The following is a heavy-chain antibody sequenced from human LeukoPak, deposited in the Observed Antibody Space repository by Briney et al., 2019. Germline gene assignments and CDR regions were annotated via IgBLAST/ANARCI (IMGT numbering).Heavy chain of an antibody. V-gene: IGHV1-46*01. CDR2: INPSSGNT. D-gene: IGHD2-2*01. J-gene: IGHJ4*02. CDR3: ARGSSTSAHFDY. Sequence: GASVKVSCKASGYSFTSCYLHWVRQAPGQGLEWMGIINPSSGNTSYTQKIQGRVTMTRDTSTSTVYMELSSLRSEDTAVYYCARGSSTSAHFDYWGRGTLVTVSS. CDR1: GYSFTSCY.